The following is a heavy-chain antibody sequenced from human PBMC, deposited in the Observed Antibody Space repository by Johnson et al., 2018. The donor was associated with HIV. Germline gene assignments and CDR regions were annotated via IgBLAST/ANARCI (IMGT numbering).Heavy chain of an antibody. D-gene: IGHD4-17*01. CDR1: GFTFDDYA. J-gene: IGHJ3*02. CDR2: ITWNSGSI. Sequence: VQLLESGGGLVQPGRSLRLSCAPSGFTFDDYAMHWVRQAPGKGLEWVSGITWNSGSIGYADPVKGRFTISRDNAKNSLYLQMNSLRTEDTALYYCAKDLDGDYEPVGAFDIWGQGTMVTVSS. V-gene: IGHV3-9*01. CDR3: AKDLDGDYEPVGAFDI.